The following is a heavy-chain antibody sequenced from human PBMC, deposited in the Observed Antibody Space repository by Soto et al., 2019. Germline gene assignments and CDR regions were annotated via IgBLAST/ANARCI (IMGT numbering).Heavy chain of an antibody. D-gene: IGHD3-22*01. CDR1: GGTFSSYA. J-gene: IGHJ4*02. V-gene: IGHV1-69*13. Sequence: ASVKVSCKASGGTFSSYAISWVRQAPGQGLEWMGGIIPIFGTANYAQKFQGRVTITADESTSTAYMELSSLRSEDTAVYYCARGRREYYDSSGYYDYWGQGTLVTVSS. CDR2: IIPIFGTA. CDR3: ARGRREYYDSSGYYDY.